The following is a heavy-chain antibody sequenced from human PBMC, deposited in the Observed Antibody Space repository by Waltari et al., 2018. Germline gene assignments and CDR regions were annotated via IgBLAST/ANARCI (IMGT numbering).Heavy chain of an antibody. CDR3: ASYDIWNGYYLDW. CDR1: GDSIHRDNSY. Sequence: QLQLQESGPGLVNPSETLSLTCTVSGDSIHRDNSYWAWIRRPPGKGLEWIGSIYYRGTTYYSPSLNSRVTISIDTSRKQFSLKLTSVTAADTATYYCASYDIWNGYYLDWWGQGTLVTVSS. J-gene: IGHJ4*02. D-gene: IGHD3-3*01. CDR2: IYYRGTT. V-gene: IGHV4-39*01.